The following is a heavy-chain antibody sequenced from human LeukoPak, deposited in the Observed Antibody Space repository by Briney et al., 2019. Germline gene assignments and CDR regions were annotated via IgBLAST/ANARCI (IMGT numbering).Heavy chain of an antibody. CDR3: ARGANYDILTGYYKRENNWFDP. V-gene: IGHV4-34*01. Sequence: SETLSLTCAVYGGSFSGYYWSWIRQPPGKGLEWIGEINHSGSTNYNPSLKGRVTISVDTSKNQFSLKLSSVTAADTAVYYCARGANYDILTGYYKRENNWFDPWGQGTLVTVSS. CDR1: GGSFSGYY. CDR2: INHSGST. J-gene: IGHJ5*02. D-gene: IGHD3-9*01.